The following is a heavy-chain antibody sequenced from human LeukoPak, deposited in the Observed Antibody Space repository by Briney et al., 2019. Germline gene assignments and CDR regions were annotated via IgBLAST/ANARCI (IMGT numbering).Heavy chain of an antibody. D-gene: IGHD6-13*01. V-gene: IGHV4-59*08. Sequence: SETLSLTCTVSGGSISSYYWSWIRQPPGKGLEWIGYIYYSGSTYYNPSLKSRVTISVDTSKNQFSLKLSSVTAADTAVYYCARLTWHSRGNDYWGQGTLVTVSS. J-gene: IGHJ4*02. CDR2: IYYSGST. CDR3: ARLTWHSRGNDY. CDR1: GGSISSYY.